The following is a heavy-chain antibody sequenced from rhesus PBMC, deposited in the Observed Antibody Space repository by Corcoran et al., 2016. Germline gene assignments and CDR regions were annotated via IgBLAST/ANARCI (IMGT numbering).Heavy chain of an antibody. CDR3: ARHYGNYNWYFDL. J-gene: IGHJ2*01. CDR2: IYGSERTN. D-gene: IGHD4-35*01. CDR1: GGSISRSNW. V-gene: IGHV4-93*02. Sequence: QVQLQESGPAVVKPSETLSLTCAVSGGSISRSNWWSWIRQSPGKGLEWIGGIYGSERTNAYKPSLNSRFTISIDTPKNQFSLKLSAVTAADTAVYYCARHYGNYNWYFDLWGPGTPITISS.